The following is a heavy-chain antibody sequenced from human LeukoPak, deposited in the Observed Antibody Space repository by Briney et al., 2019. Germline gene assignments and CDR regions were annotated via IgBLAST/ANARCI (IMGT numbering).Heavy chain of an antibody. V-gene: IGHV3-23*01. Sequence: GGSLRLSCAASGFTFRTYAMGWVRQAPGKGLEWVSVISDSGGATHYADSVKGRFTISRDNSKNTLYLQMISLRVDDTAVYYCAKGRRVTMLSVLMENWFDPWGQGTLVTVSS. J-gene: IGHJ5*02. CDR1: GFTFRTYA. D-gene: IGHD3-10*01. CDR2: ISDSGGAT. CDR3: AKGRRVTMLSVLMENWFDP.